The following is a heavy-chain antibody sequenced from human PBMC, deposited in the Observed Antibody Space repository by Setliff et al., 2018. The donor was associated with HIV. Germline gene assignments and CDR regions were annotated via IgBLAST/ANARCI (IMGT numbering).Heavy chain of an antibody. Sequence: ASVKVSCKASGYTSTSYDINWVRQATGQGLEWMGWMNPDSGNTGSAQNFQGRLSITWNTSISTAYMELGSLGFDDTAVYFCARTRSGGSSVYCYYYMDVWGRGTAVAVSS. V-gene: IGHV1-8*01. CDR3: ARTRSGGSSVYCYYYMDV. CDR1: GYTSTSYD. J-gene: IGHJ6*03. D-gene: IGHD2-15*01. CDR2: MNPDSGNT.